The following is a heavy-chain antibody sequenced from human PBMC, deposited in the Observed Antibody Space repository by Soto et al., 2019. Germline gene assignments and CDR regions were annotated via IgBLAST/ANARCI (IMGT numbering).Heavy chain of an antibody. J-gene: IGHJ4*02. V-gene: IGHV1-18*04. Sequence: ASVKVSCKASGYTFTSYGISWVRQAPGQGLEWMGWISAYNGNTNYAQKLQGRVTMTTDTSTSTAYMELRSLRSDDTAVYYCARDFRLWVAGTLDYWGQGTLVTVSS. D-gene: IGHD6-19*01. CDR2: ISAYNGNT. CDR1: GYTFTSYG. CDR3: ARDFRLWVAGTLDY.